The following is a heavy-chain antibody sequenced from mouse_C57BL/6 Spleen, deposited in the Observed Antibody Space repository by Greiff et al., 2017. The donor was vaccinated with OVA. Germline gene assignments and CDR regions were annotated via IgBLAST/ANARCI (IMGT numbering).Heavy chain of an antibody. V-gene: IGHV1-59*01. Sequence: VQLQQPGAELVRPGTSVKLSCKASGYTFTSYWMHWVKQRPGQGLEWIGVIDPSDSYTNYNQKFKGKATWTVDTSSSTAYMQLSSLTSEDSADYYGAKSYEYYYAMDYWGQGTSVTVSS. CDR1: GYTFTSYW. CDR3: AKSYEYYYAMDY. CDR2: IDPSDSYT. D-gene: IGHD1-1*01. J-gene: IGHJ4*01.